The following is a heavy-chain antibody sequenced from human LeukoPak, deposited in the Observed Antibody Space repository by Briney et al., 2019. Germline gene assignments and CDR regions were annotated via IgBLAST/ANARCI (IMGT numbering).Heavy chain of an antibody. CDR1: GYTLCVYW. V-gene: IGHV3-74*01. Sequence: PGGSLRLSRAASGYTLCVYWVHCVPAALGKGVVCVSHLYCVGRSTSYADYVKGRFTICRDNAKNTLYLQKNSLRVEDAAVYYCARRDIVLVPSAPSWFVPWPQKTLV. J-gene: IGHJ5*02. CDR3: ARRDIVLVPSAPSWFVP. D-gene: IGHD2-2*01. CDR2: LYCVGRST.